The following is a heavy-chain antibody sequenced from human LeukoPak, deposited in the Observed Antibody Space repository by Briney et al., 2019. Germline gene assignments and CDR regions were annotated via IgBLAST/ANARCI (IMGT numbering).Heavy chain of an antibody. Sequence: GGSLRLSCAASGFTFSSYAMHWVRQAPGKGLEWVAVISYDGSNKYYADSVKGRFTISRDNSKNTLYLQMNSLRAEDTAVYYCARAAMGATTWSPFDYWGQGTLVTVSS. CDR3: ARAAMGATTWSPFDY. V-gene: IGHV3-30*04. CDR1: GFTFSSYA. CDR2: ISYDGSNK. D-gene: IGHD1-26*01. J-gene: IGHJ4*02.